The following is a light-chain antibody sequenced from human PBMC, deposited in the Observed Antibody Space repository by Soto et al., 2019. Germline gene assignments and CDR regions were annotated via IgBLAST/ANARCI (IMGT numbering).Light chain of an antibody. CDR3: QSYDSSLSGWL. CDR2: GNT. V-gene: IGLV1-40*01. J-gene: IGLJ2*01. CDR1: SSNIGAGYD. Sequence: QSVLTQPPSVSGAPGQRVTISCTGSSSNIGAGYDVHWYQQLPGTAPKLLVHGNTDRPSGVPDRFSGSKSGTSASLAITGLQAEGEADYYCQSYDSSLSGWLFGGGTQLTVL.